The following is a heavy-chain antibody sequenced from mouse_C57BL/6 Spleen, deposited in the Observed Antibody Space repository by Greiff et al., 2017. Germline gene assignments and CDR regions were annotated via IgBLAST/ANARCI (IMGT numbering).Heavy chain of an antibody. V-gene: IGHV1-80*01. CDR3: ARNDLYFDY. J-gene: IGHJ2*01. CDR1: GYAFSSYW. CDR2: IYPGAGDT. D-gene: IGHD2-12*01. Sequence: LVESGAELVQPGASVKISCKASGYAFSSYWMNWVKQRPGKGLEWIGQIYPGAGDTKYNGQLKSKATLTADKSSSTAYMQLSSLTSEYSAVDFGARNDLYFDYWGQGTTLTVSS.